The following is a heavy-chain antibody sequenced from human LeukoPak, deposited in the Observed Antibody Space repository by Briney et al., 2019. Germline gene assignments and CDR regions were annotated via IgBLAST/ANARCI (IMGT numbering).Heavy chain of an antibody. V-gene: IGHV4-59*08. D-gene: IGHD3-10*01. J-gene: IGHJ5*02. Sequence: SEALSLTCTVSGGSISGHHWTWIRQPPGKGLEWIGYMYYSGTSTNYNPSLKSRVTISVDTSKNQFSLKLSSVTAADTAVYYCARSAGSGIYAWFVPWGQEPQVTVSS. CDR3: ARSAGSGIYAWFVP. CDR1: GGSISGHH. CDR2: MYYSGTST.